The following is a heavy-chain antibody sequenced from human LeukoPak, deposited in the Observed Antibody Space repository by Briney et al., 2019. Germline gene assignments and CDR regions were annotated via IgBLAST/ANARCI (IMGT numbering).Heavy chain of an antibody. J-gene: IGHJ4*02. Sequence: SETLSLTCTVSGGSISSYYWSWIRQPPGKGLEWIGRIYTSGSTNYNPSLKSRVTISVDTSKNQFSLKLNSVTAADTAEYYCASLRGYSYGYVHYWGQGTLVTVSS. CDR1: GGSISSYY. CDR3: ASLRGYSYGYVHY. CDR2: IYTSGST. V-gene: IGHV4-4*07. D-gene: IGHD5-18*01.